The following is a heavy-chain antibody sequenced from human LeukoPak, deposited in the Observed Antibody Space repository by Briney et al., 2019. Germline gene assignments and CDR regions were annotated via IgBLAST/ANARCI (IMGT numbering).Heavy chain of an antibody. Sequence: SETLSLTCTVSGVSISSGSYYWSWIRQPAGKGLEWIGRIYTSGSTNYNPSLKSRVTISVDTSKNQFSLKLSSVTAADTAVYYCARSPYYDFWSGYHEFYYYYYYMDVWGKGTTVTVSS. V-gene: IGHV4-61*02. CDR2: IYTSGST. CDR3: ARSPYYDFWSGYHEFYYYYYYMDV. D-gene: IGHD3-3*01. CDR1: GVSISSGSYY. J-gene: IGHJ6*03.